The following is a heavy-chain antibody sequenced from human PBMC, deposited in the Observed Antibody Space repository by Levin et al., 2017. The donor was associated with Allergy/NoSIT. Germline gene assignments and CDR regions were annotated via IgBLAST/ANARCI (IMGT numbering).Heavy chain of an antibody. J-gene: IGHJ6*02. V-gene: IGHV3-11*01. CDR2: ISSSGSTI. CDR3: ARDQPLEVRGPLYGMDV. Sequence: GESLKISCAASGFTFSDYYMSWIRQAPGKGLEWVSYISSSGSTIYYADSVKGRFTISRDNAKNSLYLQMNSLRAEDTAVYYCARDQPLEVRGPLYGMDVWGQGTTVTVSS. D-gene: IGHD3-10*01. CDR1: GFTFSDYY.